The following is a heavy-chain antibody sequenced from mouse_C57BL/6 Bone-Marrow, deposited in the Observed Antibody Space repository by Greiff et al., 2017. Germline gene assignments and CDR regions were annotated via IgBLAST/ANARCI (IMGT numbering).Heavy chain of an antibody. CDR3: ARHDYVRAMDY. CDR2: ISNGGGST. CDR1: GFTFSDYY. D-gene: IGHD2-4*01. V-gene: IGHV5-12*01. Sequence: EVKLVESGGGLVQPGGSLKLSCAASGFTFSDYYMYWVRQTPETRLEWVAYISNGGGSTYSPDTVKGRFTISRDNAKNTLYLQMSRLKSEDTAMYYCARHDYVRAMDYWGQGTSVTVSS. J-gene: IGHJ4*01.